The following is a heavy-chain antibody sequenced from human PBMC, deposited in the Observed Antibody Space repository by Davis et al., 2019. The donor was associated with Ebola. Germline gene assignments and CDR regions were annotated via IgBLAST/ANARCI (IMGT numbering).Heavy chain of an antibody. J-gene: IGHJ6*02. CDR3: ARDYGMGTRYYGMDV. CDR2: ISSSSSYT. D-gene: IGHD3-9*01. V-gene: IGHV3-11*06. Sequence: GGSLRLSCAASGFTFSDYYMSWIRQAPGKGLEWVSYISSSSSYTNYADSVKGRFTISRDNAKNSLYLQMNSLRAEDTAVYYCARDYGMGTRYYGMDVWGQGTTVTVSS. CDR1: GFTFSDYY.